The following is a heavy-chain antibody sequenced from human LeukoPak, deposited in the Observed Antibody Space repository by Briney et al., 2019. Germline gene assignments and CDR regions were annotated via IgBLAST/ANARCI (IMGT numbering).Heavy chain of an antibody. CDR1: GGSISSYY. Sequence: PSETLSLTCTVSGGSISSYYWSWIRQPPGKGLEWIRYIYYSGSTNYNPSLKSRVTISVDTSKNQFSLKLSSVTAADTAVYYCAREARSSGWYRAFDIWGQVTMVTVSS. CDR2: IYYSGST. CDR3: AREARSSGWYRAFDI. D-gene: IGHD6-19*01. J-gene: IGHJ3*02. V-gene: IGHV4-59*01.